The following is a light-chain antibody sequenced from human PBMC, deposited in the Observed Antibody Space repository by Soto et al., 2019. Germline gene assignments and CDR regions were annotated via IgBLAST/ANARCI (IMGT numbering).Light chain of an antibody. CDR2: GAS. CDR1: QSVGSS. Sequence: EIVMTQSPATLSVSPGERATLSCRASQSVGSSLAWYQQKRGQAPRLLIHGASTRATGIPARFSGSGSGTEFTLTISSLQSEYFAVYYCQQYNNWLSFGGGTKVEIK. V-gene: IGKV3-15*01. J-gene: IGKJ4*01. CDR3: QQYNNWLS.